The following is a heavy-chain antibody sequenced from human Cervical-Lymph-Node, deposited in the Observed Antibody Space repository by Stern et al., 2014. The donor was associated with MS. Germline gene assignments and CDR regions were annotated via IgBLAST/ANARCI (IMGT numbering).Heavy chain of an antibody. CDR2: ISAYNGNT. J-gene: IGHJ5*02. Sequence: VQLEESGAEVKKPGASVKVSCKASGYTFTSYGISWVRQAPGQGLEWMGWISAYNGNTNYAQKLQGRVTMTTDTSTSTAYMELRSLRSDDTAVYYCAREWYYDFWSGHWFDPWGQGTLVTVSS. CDR3: AREWYYDFWSGHWFDP. V-gene: IGHV1-18*04. D-gene: IGHD3-3*01. CDR1: GYTFTSYG.